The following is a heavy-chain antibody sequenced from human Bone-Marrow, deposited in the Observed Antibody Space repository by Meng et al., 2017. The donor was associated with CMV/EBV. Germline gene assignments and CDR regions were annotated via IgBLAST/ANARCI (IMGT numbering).Heavy chain of an antibody. CDR2: IYNTGST. D-gene: IGHD5-12*01. CDR3: ARESSGYDSGGFDC. CDR1: GLTVSSNY. Sequence: GESLKISCAASGLTVSSNYMSWVRQAPGTGLEWVSVIYNTGSTYYANSVKGRFTISRDNSKNTLYLQMNSLRAEDTAVYYCARESSGYDSGGFDCWGQGTLVTVSS. V-gene: IGHV3-53*01. J-gene: IGHJ4*02.